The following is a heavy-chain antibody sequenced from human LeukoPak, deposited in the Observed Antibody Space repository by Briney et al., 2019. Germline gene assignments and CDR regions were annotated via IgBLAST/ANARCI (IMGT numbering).Heavy chain of an antibody. J-gene: IGHJ3*02. CDR2: INHSGST. V-gene: IGHV4-34*01. D-gene: IGHD2-21*01. CDR3: ARGRHIVVVRDAFDI. CDR1: GGSFSGYY. Sequence: PSETLSLTCTVYGGSFSGYYWSWIRQPPGKGLEWIGEINHSGSTNYNPSLKSRVTISVDTSKNQFSLKLSSVTAADTAVYYCARGRHIVVVRDAFDIWGQGTMVTVSS.